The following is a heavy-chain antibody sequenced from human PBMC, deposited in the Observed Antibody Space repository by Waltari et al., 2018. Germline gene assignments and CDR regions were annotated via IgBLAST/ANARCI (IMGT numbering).Heavy chain of an antibody. D-gene: IGHD5-12*01. Sequence: QVQLQQWGAGLLKPSETLSLTCAVYGGSFSGYYWSWLRQPPGKGLEWIGEINHSGSTNYNPSLKSRVTISVDTSKNQFSLKLSSVTAADTAVYYCARHWGLLRWLQLDPYFDYWGQGTLVTVSS. CDR2: INHSGST. CDR3: ARHWGLLRWLQLDPYFDY. CDR1: GGSFSGYY. J-gene: IGHJ4*02. V-gene: IGHV4-34*01.